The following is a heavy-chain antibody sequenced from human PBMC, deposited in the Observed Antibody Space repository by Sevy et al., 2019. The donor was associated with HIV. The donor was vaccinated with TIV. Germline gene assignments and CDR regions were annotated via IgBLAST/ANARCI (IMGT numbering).Heavy chain of an antibody. CDR1: GFTFSYNS. CDR2: ISSSGSHI. J-gene: IGHJ4*02. Sequence: GGSLRLSCAASGFTFSYNSMNWVRQAPGKGLEWVSSISSSGSHIFYGDSVKGRFTISRDNAKNSLYLQMNSLRAEDTAVYYCTTDTAVGHFDSWGQGTLVTVSS. CDR3: TTDTAVGHFDS. D-gene: IGHD1-26*01. V-gene: IGHV3-21*01.